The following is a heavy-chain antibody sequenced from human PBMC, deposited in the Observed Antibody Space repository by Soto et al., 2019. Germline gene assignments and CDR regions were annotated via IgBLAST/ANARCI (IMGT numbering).Heavy chain of an antibody. Sequence: GGSLRLSCAASGFTFSSYGMHWVRQAPGKGLEWVAVISYDGSNKYYADSVKGRFTISRDNSKNTLYLQMNSLRAEDTAVYYCAKDTVGASDYWGQGTLVTVSS. CDR3: AKDTVGASDY. J-gene: IGHJ4*02. D-gene: IGHD1-26*01. CDR1: GFTFSSYG. CDR2: ISYDGSNK. V-gene: IGHV3-30*18.